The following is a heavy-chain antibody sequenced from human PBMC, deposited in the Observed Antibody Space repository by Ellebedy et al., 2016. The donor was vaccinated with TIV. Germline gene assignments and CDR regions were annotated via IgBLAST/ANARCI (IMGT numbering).Heavy chain of an antibody. CDR3: AREFRREAKYPYDAFDI. CDR2: IKQDGGEK. V-gene: IGHV3-7*03. D-gene: IGHD2-2*01. CDR1: GFTFTIFW. J-gene: IGHJ3*02. Sequence: GESLKISCDASGFTFTIFWMSWVRQAPGKGLEWVATIKQDGGEKYYVDSVKGRFTISRDNAKNSLSLQRNNLRAEDTALYYCAREFRREAKYPYDAFDIWGQGTMVTVSS.